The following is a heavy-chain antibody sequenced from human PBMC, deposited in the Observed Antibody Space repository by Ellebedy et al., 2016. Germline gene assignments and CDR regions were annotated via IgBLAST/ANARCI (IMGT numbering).Heavy chain of an antibody. CDR3: ARDRGITMVRGAPYYYYYMDV. CDR1: GGSISSSSYY. CDR2: IYTSGST. D-gene: IGHD3-10*01. J-gene: IGHJ6*03. Sequence: SETLSLXXTVSGGSISSSSYYWSWIRQPAGKGLEWIGRIYTSGSTNYNPSLKSRVTMSVDTSKNQFSLKLGSVTAADTAVYYCARDRGITMVRGAPYYYYYMDVWGKGTTVTVSS. V-gene: IGHV4-61*02.